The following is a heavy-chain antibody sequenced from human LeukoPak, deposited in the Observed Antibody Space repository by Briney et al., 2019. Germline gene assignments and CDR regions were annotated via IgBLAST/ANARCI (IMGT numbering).Heavy chain of an antibody. Sequence: GGSLRLSCSASGFTFSSYSVTWVRQAPGKGLEWVSYISSSSSPIYYADSVKGRFTISRDNAKNSLYLQMNSLRDEDTAVYYCARDTHWYCDSSGPTLDYWGQGTLVTVSS. CDR1: GFTFSSYS. V-gene: IGHV3-48*02. D-gene: IGHD3-22*01. J-gene: IGHJ4*02. CDR2: ISSSSSPI. CDR3: ARDTHWYCDSSGPTLDY.